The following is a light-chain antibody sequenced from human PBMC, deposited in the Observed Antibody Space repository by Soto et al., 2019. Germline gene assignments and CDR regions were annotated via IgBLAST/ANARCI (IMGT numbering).Light chain of an antibody. CDR2: EDI. CDR1: SNDVGRYNL. CDR3: CSYAGGTSVV. V-gene: IGLV2-23*01. Sequence: QSALTQPASVSGSPGQSITISCTGTSNDVGRYNLVSWYQQHPGTAPKLIIYEDIERPSGVSNRFSGAKSGNTASLTISGHQTEDAADYYCCSYAGGTSVVFGGGTKLTVL. J-gene: IGLJ2*01.